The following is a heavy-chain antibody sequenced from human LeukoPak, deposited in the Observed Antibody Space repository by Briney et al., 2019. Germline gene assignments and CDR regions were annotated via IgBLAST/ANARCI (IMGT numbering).Heavy chain of an antibody. CDR2: IYSGGRT. CDR1: GFSVSSNY. Sequence: PGGSLRLSCVASGFSVSSNYLSWVRQAPGKGLDWVSVIYSGGRTYYADSVKGRFTISRDNSKNTLYLQMDSLRTEDTAVYYCARHERGGATVDSDYYYYMDVWGKGTAVTVSS. CDR3: ARHERGGATVDSDYYYYMDV. V-gene: IGHV3-53*01. D-gene: IGHD4-23*01. J-gene: IGHJ6*03.